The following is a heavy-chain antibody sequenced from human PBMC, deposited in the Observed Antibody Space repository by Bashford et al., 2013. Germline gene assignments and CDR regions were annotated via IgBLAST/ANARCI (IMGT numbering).Heavy chain of an antibody. J-gene: IGHJ4*02. D-gene: IGHD2-8*01. Sequence: PSVKVSCKASGGSFSSNAISWVRQAPGHGLEWMGGIIPMFDVTHHAQKFLARVSITADTSTNTAYMELRSLRSDDTAVYYCAREAEPDCTNGVCYTRMVFDYWGQGTLVTVSS. CDR1: GGSFSSNA. V-gene: IGHV1-69*10. CDR3: AREAEPDCTNGVCYTRMVFDY. CDR2: IIPMFDVT.